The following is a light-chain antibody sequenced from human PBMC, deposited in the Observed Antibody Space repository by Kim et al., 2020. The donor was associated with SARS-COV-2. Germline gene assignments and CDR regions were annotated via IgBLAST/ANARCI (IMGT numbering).Light chain of an antibody. CDR1: SSDVGGYNY. CDR2: DVS. Sequence: GQSITISCTGTSSDVGGYNYVSWYQQHPGKAPKLMIYDVSNRPSGVSNRFSGSKSGNTASLTISGLQADDEADYYCSSYTSSSTVVFGGGTQLTVL. V-gene: IGLV2-14*03. CDR3: SSYTSSSTVV. J-gene: IGLJ2*01.